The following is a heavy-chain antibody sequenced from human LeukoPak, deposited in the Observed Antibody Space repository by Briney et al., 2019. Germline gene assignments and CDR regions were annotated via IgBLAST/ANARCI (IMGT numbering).Heavy chain of an antibody. D-gene: IGHD6-13*01. J-gene: IGHJ6*02. CDR1: GFTFSSYG. Sequence: GRSLRLSCAASGFTFSSYGMHWVRQAPGKGLEWVAVMWYDGSNKYYADSVKGRFTISRDNSKNTLYLQMNSLRAEDTGVYYCARGQLDAYYYYYGLDIWGQGTTVTVSS. CDR3: ARGQLDAYYYYYGLDI. V-gene: IGHV3-33*01. CDR2: MWYDGSNK.